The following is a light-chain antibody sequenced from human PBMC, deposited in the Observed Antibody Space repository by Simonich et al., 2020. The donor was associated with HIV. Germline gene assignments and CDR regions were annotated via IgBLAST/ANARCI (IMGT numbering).Light chain of an antibody. CDR1: QSVLYSSKNKNY. J-gene: IGKJ1*01. V-gene: IGKV4-1*01. CDR3: QQYYITPQT. CDR2: WAS. Sequence: DIVMTQSPDSLAVSLGERATINCKSSQSVLYSSKNKNYLAWYQQKPGQPPNLLIYWASTREAGVPDRFRGSGSETDFTLTISSLQVEDVAVYYCQQYYITPQTFGQGTKVEIK.